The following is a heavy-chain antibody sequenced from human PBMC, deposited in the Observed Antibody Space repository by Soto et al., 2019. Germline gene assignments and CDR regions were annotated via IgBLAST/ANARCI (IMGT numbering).Heavy chain of an antibody. Sequence: QAQLVQPGAEVKKPGASVKVSCTASGYPFTTYGISWARQAPGQGLEWMGWISAYNGDTNYAEKFQGRVTMTTDTSTNTAYMELTRLRFDDTAIYYCARDPPITGSLRGTPLMDVWGQGTTVTVSS. J-gene: IGHJ6*02. CDR3: ARDPPITGSLRGTPLMDV. CDR1: GYPFTTYG. D-gene: IGHD1-20*01. CDR2: ISAYNGDT. V-gene: IGHV1-18*04.